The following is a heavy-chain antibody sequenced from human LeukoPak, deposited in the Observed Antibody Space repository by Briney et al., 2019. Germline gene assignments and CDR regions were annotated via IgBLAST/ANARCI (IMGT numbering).Heavy chain of an antibody. D-gene: IGHD3-22*01. CDR1: GFTFSSYA. Sequence: GGSLRLSCAASGFTFSSYAMSWVRQAPGKGLEWVSAISGSGGSTYYADSVKGRFTISRDNSKNTLYLQVNSLRAEDTAVYYCAKGYTMIVVVIPYYFDYWGQGTLVTVSS. CDR2: ISGSGGST. CDR3: AKGYTMIVVVIPYYFDY. J-gene: IGHJ4*02. V-gene: IGHV3-23*01.